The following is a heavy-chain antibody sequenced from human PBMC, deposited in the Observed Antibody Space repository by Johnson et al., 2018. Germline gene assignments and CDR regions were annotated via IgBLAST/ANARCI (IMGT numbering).Heavy chain of an antibody. Sequence: QVQLVQSGGGVVQPGRSLRLSCAASGFSFSSYAMHWVRQAPGKGLTWVAVISYDGSSKYYADSVKGRFTISRDNSKNKLYMQMNSLRAEETALYYCARESESNDYYHLDVWGKGTTVTVSS. V-gene: IGHV3-30-3*01. CDR2: ISYDGSSK. D-gene: IGHD4-11*01. CDR1: GFSFSSYA. CDR3: ARESESNDYYHLDV. J-gene: IGHJ6*03.